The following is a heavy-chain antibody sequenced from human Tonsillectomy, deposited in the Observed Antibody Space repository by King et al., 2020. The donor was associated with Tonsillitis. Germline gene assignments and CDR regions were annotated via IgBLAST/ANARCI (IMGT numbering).Heavy chain of an antibody. Sequence: VQLVESGGGLVQPGGSLRLSCAASGLTFSRYWITWVRQAPGKGLEWVANIKEDGSEKYYVDSVKGRFTISRDNGKNSLYLQMSSLRAEDTAVYYCAGRYCTINACYAASWNSCDNWGQGTVVTVSS. CDR3: AGRYCTINACYAASWNSCDN. V-gene: IGHV3-7*01. CDR1: GLTFSRYW. J-gene: IGHJ4*02. D-gene: IGHD2-8*01. CDR2: IKEDGSEK.